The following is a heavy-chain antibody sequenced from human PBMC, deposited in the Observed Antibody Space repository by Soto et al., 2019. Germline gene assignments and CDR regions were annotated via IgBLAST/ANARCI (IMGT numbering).Heavy chain of an antibody. V-gene: IGHV3-74*01. CDR1: AFTFRSYW. CDR3: ARSLPGTYGACDL. D-gene: IGHD1-7*01. Sequence: EVQLVDSGGGLVQPGGSLRLSCAASAFTFRSYWMHWVRQSPGKGLVWVSRISGDGSSTNYADSVKGRFTISRDNAKNTVYLQIDSLRAEDTAVYYCARSLPGTYGACDLWGQGTMVTVSS. CDR2: ISGDGSST. J-gene: IGHJ3*01.